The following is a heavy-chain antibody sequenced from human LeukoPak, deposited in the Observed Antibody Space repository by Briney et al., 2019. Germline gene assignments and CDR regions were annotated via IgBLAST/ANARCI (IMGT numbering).Heavy chain of an antibody. V-gene: IGHV3-33*01. CDR1: GFTFSSYG. D-gene: IGHD1-26*01. Sequence: GGSLRLSCAASGFTFSSYGMHWVRQAPGKGLEWVAVIWYDGSNKYYADSVKGRFTISRDNSKNTLYLQMNSLRAGDTAVYYCARAIGGELTDYWGQGTLVTVSS. J-gene: IGHJ4*02. CDR3: ARAIGGELTDY. CDR2: IWYDGSNK.